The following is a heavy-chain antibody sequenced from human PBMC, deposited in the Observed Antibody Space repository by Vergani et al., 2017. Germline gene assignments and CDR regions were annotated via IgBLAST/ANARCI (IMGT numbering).Heavy chain of an antibody. J-gene: IGHJ4*02. Sequence: QAQLQQWGAGLLKPSETLSLTRAIYGGSFNDYWWTWIRQPPGKGLGCIGEIRHDGITHYSPSLKSRVTISIATSTHQFSLNLRSVTAADTAVYYCAREGYCTNGVCFTLFDVWGQGALVTVSS. CDR2: IRHDGIT. CDR1: GGSFNDYW. CDR3: AREGYCTNGVCFTLFDV. D-gene: IGHD2-8*01. V-gene: IGHV4-34*01.